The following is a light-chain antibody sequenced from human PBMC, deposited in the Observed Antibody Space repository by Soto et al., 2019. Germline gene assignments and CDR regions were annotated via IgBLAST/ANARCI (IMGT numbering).Light chain of an antibody. J-gene: IGKJ5*01. CDR2: GAS. Sequence: EIVMTQSPATLSVSPGERATLSCRASQSVSSNVAWYQRRPGQAPRLLIYGASTRATGIPARFSGSGSGTEFTLTISSLQSEDFAVYYCQQYDKWPQYTFGQGTRLEIK. V-gene: IGKV3-15*01. CDR3: QQYDKWPQYT. CDR1: QSVSSN.